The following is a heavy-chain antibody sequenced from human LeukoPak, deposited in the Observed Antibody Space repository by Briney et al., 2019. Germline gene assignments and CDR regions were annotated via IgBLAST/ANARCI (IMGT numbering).Heavy chain of an antibody. V-gene: IGHV3-23*01. CDR3: AKGYGGRYYYYGMDV. J-gene: IGHJ6*02. CDR1: GFTFGDYA. D-gene: IGHD4-23*01. Sequence: GRSLRLSCTASGFTFGDYALSWVRQAPGKGLEWVSAISGSGGSTYYADSVKGRFTISRDNSKNTLYLQMNSLGAEDTAVYYCAKGYGGRYYYYGMDVWGQGTTVTVSS. CDR2: ISGSGGST.